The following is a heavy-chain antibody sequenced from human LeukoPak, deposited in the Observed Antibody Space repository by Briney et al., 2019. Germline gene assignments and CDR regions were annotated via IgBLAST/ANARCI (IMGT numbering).Heavy chain of an antibody. V-gene: IGHV1-69*13. D-gene: IGHD3-10*01. J-gene: IGHJ6*03. CDR1: RGTFSSYA. CDR3: ARGRPVWFGELEEGDYYYYMDV. Sequence: ASVKVSYKASRGTFSSYAIIWVRQAPGQGLEWMGGIIPIFGTANYAQKFQGRVTISADESTSTVYMELSSLRSEDTAVYYCARGRPVWFGELEEGDYYYYMDVWGKGTTVTVSS. CDR2: IIPIFGTA.